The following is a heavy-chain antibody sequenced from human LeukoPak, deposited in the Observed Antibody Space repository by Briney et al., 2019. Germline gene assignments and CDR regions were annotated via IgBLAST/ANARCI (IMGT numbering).Heavy chain of an antibody. CDR1: GGSISSNSYY. J-gene: IGHJ5*02. D-gene: IGHD3-16*02. Sequence: PSETLSLTCAVSGGSISSNSYYWGWIRQPPGKGLEWIGSIYYSGSTYYNPSLKSRVTISVDTSKNQFSLKLSSVTAADTAVYYCARLRNYVWGSYRYPSWGQGTLVTVSS. V-gene: IGHV4-39*01. CDR2: IYYSGST. CDR3: ARLRNYVWGSYRYPS.